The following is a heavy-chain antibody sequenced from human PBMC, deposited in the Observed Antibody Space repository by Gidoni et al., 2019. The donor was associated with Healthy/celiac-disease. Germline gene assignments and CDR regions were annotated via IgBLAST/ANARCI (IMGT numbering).Heavy chain of an antibody. J-gene: IGHJ4*02. CDR3: AKVGGLLPAIDYFDY. V-gene: IGHV3-30*18. CDR2: ISYDGSNK. CDR1: GFTFSSYG. Sequence: QVQLVESGGGVVQPGRSLRLSCAASGFTFSSYGMHWVRQAPGKGLEWVAVISYDGSNKYYADSVKGRFTISRDNSKNTLYLQMNSLRAEDTAVYYCAKVGGLLPAIDYFDYWGQGTLVTVSS. D-gene: IGHD2-15*01.